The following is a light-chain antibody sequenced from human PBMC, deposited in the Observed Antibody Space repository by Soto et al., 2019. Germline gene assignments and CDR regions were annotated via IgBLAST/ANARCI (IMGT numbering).Light chain of an antibody. CDR3: ISYTGSSTSYV. V-gene: IGLV2-14*01. Sequence: QSALTQPASVSGSPGQSITISCAGTSGEVGGYNHVAWYQQHPGKAPKLMIYEVSKRPSGVSNRFSGSKSGNTASLNISWLQAEAEADYDCISYTGSSTSYVFGTGTQLTVL. CDR1: SGEVGGYNH. J-gene: IGLJ1*01. CDR2: EVS.